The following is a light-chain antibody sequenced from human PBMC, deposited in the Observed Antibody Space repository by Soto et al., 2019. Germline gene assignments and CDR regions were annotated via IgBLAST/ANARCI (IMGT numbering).Light chain of an antibody. J-gene: IGKJ2*01. Sequence: EIVMTQSPATLSVSPGERATLSCRASQSVSSSLAWYQQKPGQAPRLLFYGASTRATGVPARFSGSGSGTEFTLTISSLQSEDLAVYYCHQYNNWLYTFGQGTKLEIK. CDR1: QSVSSS. CDR3: HQYNNWLYT. V-gene: IGKV3-15*01. CDR2: GAS.